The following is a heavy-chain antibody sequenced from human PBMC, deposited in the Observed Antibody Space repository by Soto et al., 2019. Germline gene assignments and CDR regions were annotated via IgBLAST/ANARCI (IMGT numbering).Heavy chain of an antibody. D-gene: IGHD6-13*01. CDR2: INAGNGNT. V-gene: IGHV1-3*01. CDR1: GYTFTSYA. J-gene: IGHJ6*02. Sequence: QVQLVQSGAEVKKPGASVKVSCKASGYTFTSYAMHWVRQAPGQRLEWMGWINAGNGNTKYSQKFQGRVTITRDTSASTDYMELSSLRSEDTAVYYCARGGYSSSPTDQTKYYYGMDVWGQGTTVTVSS. CDR3: ARGGYSSSPTDQTKYYYGMDV.